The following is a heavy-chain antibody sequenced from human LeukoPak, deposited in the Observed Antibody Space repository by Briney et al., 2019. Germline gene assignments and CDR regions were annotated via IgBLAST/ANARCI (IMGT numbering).Heavy chain of an antibody. Sequence: SETLSLTCAVYGVSFSGYYWSWIRQPPGKGLEWIGEINHSGSTNYNPSLKSRVTISVDTSKNQFSLKLSSVTAADTAVYYCARGGGSYWGQGTLVTVSS. CDR2: INHSGST. D-gene: IGHD3-16*01. V-gene: IGHV4-34*01. CDR1: GVSFSGYY. J-gene: IGHJ4*02. CDR3: ARGGGSY.